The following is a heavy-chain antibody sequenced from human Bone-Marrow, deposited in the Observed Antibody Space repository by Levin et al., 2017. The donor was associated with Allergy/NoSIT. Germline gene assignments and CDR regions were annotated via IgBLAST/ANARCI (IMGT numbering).Heavy chain of an antibody. CDR1: GFTFSSYS. J-gene: IGHJ4*02. V-gene: IGHV3-21*01. CDR3: ARGPLMQVDFWSGYWYYFDY. CDR2: ISSSSSYI. D-gene: IGHD3-3*01. Sequence: PGGSLRLSCAASGFTFSSYSMNWVRQAPGKGLEWVSSISSSSSYIYYADSVKGRFTISRDNAKNSLYLQMNSLRAEDTAVYYCARGPLMQVDFWSGYWYYFDYWGQGTLVTVSS.